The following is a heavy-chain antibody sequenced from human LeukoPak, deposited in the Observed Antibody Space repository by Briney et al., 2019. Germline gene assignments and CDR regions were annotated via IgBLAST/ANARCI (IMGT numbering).Heavy chain of an antibody. V-gene: IGHV3-11*05. CDR3: ARANYGFDV. CDR2: TSGSSSDT. CDR1: GFTFSDYY. J-gene: IGHJ6*02. Sequence: GGSLRLSCAASGFTFSDYYMSWIRQAPGKGLEWVSYTSGSSSDTNYADSVEGRFTISRDNAKNSLYLQMNSLRAEDTAVYYCARANYGFDVWGQGTTVTVS.